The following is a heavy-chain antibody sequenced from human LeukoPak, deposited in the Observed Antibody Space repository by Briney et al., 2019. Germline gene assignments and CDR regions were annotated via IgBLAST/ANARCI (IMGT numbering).Heavy chain of an antibody. CDR3: ARASGGQLATNFDY. Sequence: GGSLRLSCAASGFTFSNYNMNWVRQAPGKGLEWVSSISSSTSYKNYADSVKGRFTISRDNAKNSLYLQMNSLRAEDTAVYYCARASGGQLATNFDYWGQGTLVTVSS. D-gene: IGHD6-6*01. J-gene: IGHJ4*02. CDR1: GFTFSNYN. CDR2: ISSSTSYK. V-gene: IGHV3-21*01.